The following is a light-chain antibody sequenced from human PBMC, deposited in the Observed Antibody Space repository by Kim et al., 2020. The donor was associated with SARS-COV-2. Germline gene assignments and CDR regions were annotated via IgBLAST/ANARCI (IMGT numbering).Light chain of an antibody. Sequence: SPGERATLSCRASQSVSSNLAWYQQKPGQAPRLLIYSASTRATGIPARFSGGGSGTAFTLTISSLQSEDFAVYYCQQYNNWPPMYTFGQGTKLEI. CDR3: QQYNNWPPMYT. CDR1: QSVSSN. V-gene: IGKV3-15*01. J-gene: IGKJ2*01. CDR2: SAS.